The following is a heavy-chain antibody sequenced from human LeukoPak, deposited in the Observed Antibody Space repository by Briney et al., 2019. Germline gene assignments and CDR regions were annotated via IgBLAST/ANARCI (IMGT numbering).Heavy chain of an antibody. CDR2: ISYDGSNK. Sequence: GGSLRLSCAASGFTFSSYGMHWVRQAPGKGLEWVAVISYDGSNKYYADSVKGRFTISRDNSKNTLYLQMNSLRAEDTAVYYCAKGYYYGSGSYPFDYWGQGTLVTVSS. V-gene: IGHV3-30*18. J-gene: IGHJ4*02. CDR3: AKGYYYGSGSYPFDY. CDR1: GFTFSSYG. D-gene: IGHD3-10*01.